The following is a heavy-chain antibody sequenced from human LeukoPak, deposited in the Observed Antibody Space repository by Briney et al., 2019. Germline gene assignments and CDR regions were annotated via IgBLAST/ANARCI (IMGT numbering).Heavy chain of an antibody. V-gene: IGHV3-21*01. Sequence: GGSLRLSCAASGFTFTTYTMNWVRQAPGEGLEWVSSITSSSYIHYADSVRGRFTISRDNAKNSRYLQMSSLRAEDTAVYYCARDRYGDYAVDYWGQGTLVTVSS. J-gene: IGHJ4*02. CDR3: ARDRYGDYAVDY. CDR2: ITSSSYI. D-gene: IGHD4-17*01. CDR1: GFTFTTYT.